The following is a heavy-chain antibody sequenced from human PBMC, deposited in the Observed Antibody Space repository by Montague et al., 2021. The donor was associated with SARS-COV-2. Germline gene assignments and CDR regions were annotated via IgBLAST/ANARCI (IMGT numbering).Heavy chain of an antibody. V-gene: IGHV4-34*01. CDR3: ARGPVDDNCSGGSCYSRYYYGMDV. CDR2: INHSGST. Sequence: SETLSLTCAVYGGSFSGYYWGWIRQPPGKGLELIGEINHSGSTNXNPSLKSRVTISVDTSKNQFSLKLSSVTAADTAVYYCARGPVDDNCSGGSCYSRYYYGMDVWGQGTTVTVSS. D-gene: IGHD2-15*01. J-gene: IGHJ6*02. CDR1: GGSFSGYY.